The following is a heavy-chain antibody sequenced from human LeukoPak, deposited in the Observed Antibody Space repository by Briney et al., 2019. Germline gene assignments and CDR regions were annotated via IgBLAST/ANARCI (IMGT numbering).Heavy chain of an antibody. Sequence: SETLSLTCTVSGGSISSYYWSWIRQPPGKGLEWIGYIYYSGSTNYNPSLKSRVTISVDTSKNQFSLKLSSVTAADTAVYYCARDGSGYSYGYYWFDPWGQGTLVTVSS. CDR3: ARDGSGYSYGYYWFDP. CDR2: IYYSGST. V-gene: IGHV4-59*01. J-gene: IGHJ5*02. D-gene: IGHD5-18*01. CDR1: GGSISSYY.